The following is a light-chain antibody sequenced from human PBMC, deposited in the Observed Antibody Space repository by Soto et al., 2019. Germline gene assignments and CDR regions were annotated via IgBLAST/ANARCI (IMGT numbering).Light chain of an antibody. CDR3: KQGFSRPRP. CDR2: TTS. V-gene: IGKV1-39*01. CDR1: QSIRSD. J-gene: IGKJ1*01. Sequence: DIQMTQSPSSLSASVGDRVTITCRASQSIRSDLNWYQQRPGKAPKLLIYTTSNLESGVPSRFSGSGSGTDFTLNISNIQPEDFATYFCKQGFSRPRPFGIGTTVEVK.